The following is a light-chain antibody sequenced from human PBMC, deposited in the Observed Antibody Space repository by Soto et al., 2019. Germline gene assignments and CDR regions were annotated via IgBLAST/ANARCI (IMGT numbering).Light chain of an antibody. CDR3: QQTSSAPFT. V-gene: IGKV1-39*01. CDR2: DAA. Sequence: DIQMTQSPYSLSAAVGDRVTIACRASQNINTYLNWYQQKPGKAPKLLMFDAASLQSGVPSRFSGSGSRTDFTLTITSLQPEDFATYYCQQTSSAPFTVGPGTKVYIK. J-gene: IGKJ3*01. CDR1: QNINTY.